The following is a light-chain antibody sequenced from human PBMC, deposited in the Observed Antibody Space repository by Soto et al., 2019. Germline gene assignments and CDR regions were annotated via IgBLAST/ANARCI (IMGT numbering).Light chain of an antibody. V-gene: IGKV3D-15*01. CDR2: GAS. Sequence: EIVMTQSPATLSVSPGERATLSCRASQSVSSNLAWYQQKPRQAPRLLIYGASTRATGIPARFSGSGSGTEFILAISSLQSEDFSVYYGQQYKNWPAITFGQGTRLEIK. J-gene: IGKJ5*01. CDR3: QQYKNWPAIT. CDR1: QSVSSN.